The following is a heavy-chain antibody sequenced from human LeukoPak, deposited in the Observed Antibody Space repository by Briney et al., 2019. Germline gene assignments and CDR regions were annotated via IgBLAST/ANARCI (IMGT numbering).Heavy chain of an antibody. J-gene: IGHJ3*02. Sequence: ASVKVSCKASGYTFTGYYMHWVRQAPGQGLEWMGWINPNSGGTNYAQKFQGRVTMTRDTSISTAYMELSRLRSGDTAVYYCARAAAVAGTRNDAFDIWGQGTMVTVSS. D-gene: IGHD6-19*01. CDR3: ARAAAVAGTRNDAFDI. V-gene: IGHV1-2*02. CDR1: GYTFTGYY. CDR2: INPNSGGT.